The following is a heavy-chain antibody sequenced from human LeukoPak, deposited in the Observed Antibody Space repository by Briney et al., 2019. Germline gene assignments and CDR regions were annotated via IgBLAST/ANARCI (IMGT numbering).Heavy chain of an antibody. CDR3: ARRRYYYDSSGRALYYFDY. Sequence: SETLSLTCTVSGGSISSYYWSWLRQPPGKGLERIGYIYYSGSTNYNPSLKSRVTISVDTSKNQFSLKLSSVTAADTAVYYCARRRYYYDSSGRALYYFDYRGQGTLVTVSS. V-gene: IGHV4-59*01. CDR1: GGSISSYY. J-gene: IGHJ4*02. D-gene: IGHD3-22*01. CDR2: IYYSGST.